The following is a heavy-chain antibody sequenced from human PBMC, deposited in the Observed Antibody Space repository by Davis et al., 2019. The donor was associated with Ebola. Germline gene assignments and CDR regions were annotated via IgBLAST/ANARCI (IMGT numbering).Heavy chain of an antibody. Sequence: GESLKISCAASGFTFSSYDMHWVRQATGKGLVWVSAIGTAGDTYYPGSVKGRFTISRENAKNSLYLQMNSLRAGDTAVYYCAREYYYGMDVWGQGTTVTVSS. CDR1: GFTFSSYD. CDR3: AREYYYGMDV. V-gene: IGHV3-13*01. J-gene: IGHJ6*02. CDR2: IGTAGDT.